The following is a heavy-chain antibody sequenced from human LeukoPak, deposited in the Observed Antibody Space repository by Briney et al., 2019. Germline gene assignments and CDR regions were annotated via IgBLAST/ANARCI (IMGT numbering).Heavy chain of an antibody. CDR1: GVNFRNYK. V-gene: IGHV3-48*04. Sequence: GGSLRLSCAAAGVNFRNYKMTWVRQAAGKGLEGVSSISSVSSTAYYADSVNGRFTLSRDNAKNSLFLQMNSLRAEDTAVYHCATGRITMVRGVYYDAFDIWGQGTIV. D-gene: IGHD3-10*01. CDR2: ISSVSSTA. J-gene: IGHJ3*02. CDR3: ATGRITMVRGVYYDAFDI.